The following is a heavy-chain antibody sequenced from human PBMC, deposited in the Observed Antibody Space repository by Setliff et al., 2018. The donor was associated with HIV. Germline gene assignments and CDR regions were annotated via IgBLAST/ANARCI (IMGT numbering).Heavy chain of an antibody. CDR3: ARDFTYDYDSSGPG. V-gene: IGHV1-2*02. CDR2: IHPNSGGT. D-gene: IGHD3-22*01. Sequence: ASVKVSCKASGYTFTGYYMYWVRQAPGQGLEWMGWIHPNSGGTNYAQKFQGRVTMTGDTSISTAYMELSRLRSDDTAVYYCARDFTYDYDSSGPGWGQGTLVTVSS. CDR1: GYTFTGYY. J-gene: IGHJ4*02.